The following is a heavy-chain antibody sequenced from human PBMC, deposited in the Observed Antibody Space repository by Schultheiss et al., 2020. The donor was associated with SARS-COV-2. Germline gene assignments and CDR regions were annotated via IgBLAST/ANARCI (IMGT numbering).Heavy chain of an antibody. Sequence: QTLSLTCAVYGGSFSGYYWSWIRQPPGKGLEWIGEINHSGSTNYNPSLKSRVTISVDTSKIQFSLKLTSVTAADTAVYYCAVTLRADRSGSAEYFQHWGQGTLVTVSS. CDR1: GGSFSGYY. CDR3: AVTLRADRSGSAEYFQH. J-gene: IGHJ1*01. CDR2: INHSGST. V-gene: IGHV4-34*01. D-gene: IGHD2-15*01.